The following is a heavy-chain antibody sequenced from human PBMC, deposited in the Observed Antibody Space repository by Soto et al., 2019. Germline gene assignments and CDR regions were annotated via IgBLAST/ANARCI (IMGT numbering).Heavy chain of an antibody. CDR2: IYYSGST. D-gene: IGHD3-10*01. CDR3: ARETPVLLWFRESTRLRAFDI. V-gene: IGHV4-30-4*01. CDR1: GGSISSGDYY. Sequence: SETLSLTCTVSGGSISSGDYYWSWIRQPPGKGLEWIGYIYYSGSTYYNPSLKSRVTISVDTSKNQFSLKLSSVTAADAAVYYCARETPVLLWFRESTRLRAFDIWGQGTMVTVSS. J-gene: IGHJ3*02.